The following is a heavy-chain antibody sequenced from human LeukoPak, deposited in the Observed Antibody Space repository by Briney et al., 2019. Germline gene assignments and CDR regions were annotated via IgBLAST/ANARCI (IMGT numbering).Heavy chain of an antibody. CDR3: ARWRPLGSCNSTHCPAVYFHD. J-gene: IGHJ1*01. V-gene: IGHV1-46*01. Sequence: ASVKVSCKASGATFTSHYIHWVRQAPGQGLEWMGIINPSTGSATSAQKFQGRVTMTRDTSTGSAYMDLISLRSEDTAVYYCARWRPLGSCNSTHCPAVYFHDRGQGALVTVSS. CDR2: INPSTGSA. D-gene: IGHD2/OR15-2a*01. CDR1: GATFTSHY.